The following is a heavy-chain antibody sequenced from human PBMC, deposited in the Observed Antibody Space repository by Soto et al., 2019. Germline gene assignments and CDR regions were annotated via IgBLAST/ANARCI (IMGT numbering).Heavy chain of an antibody. V-gene: IGHV3-30-3*01. D-gene: IGHD3-3*01. CDR2: ISYDGSNK. J-gene: IGHJ6*02. Sequence: QVQLVESGGGVVQPGRSLRLSCAASGFTFSSYAMHWVRQAPGKGLEWVAVISYDGSNKYYADSVKGRFTISRDNSKNTLYLQMNSLTAEDTAVYYCAIATYYDFWSGPYYGMVVCGQGTTVTVSS. CDR1: GFTFSSYA. CDR3: AIATYYDFWSGPYYGMVV.